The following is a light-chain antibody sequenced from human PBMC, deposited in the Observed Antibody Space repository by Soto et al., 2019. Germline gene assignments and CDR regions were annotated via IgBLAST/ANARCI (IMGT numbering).Light chain of an antibody. CDR1: QAVNTR. CDR3: HQRQSWPRT. J-gene: IGKJ1*01. CDR2: LAS. V-gene: IGKV3-11*01. Sequence: EIVLTQSPPTLSSSPGDSVPLSCRASQAVNTRLAWYQHKPGQAPRLLIYLASNRAAGVPARFSGSGSGTDFTLTISDVEPEDFAVYYCHQRQSWPRTFGQGTKVDI.